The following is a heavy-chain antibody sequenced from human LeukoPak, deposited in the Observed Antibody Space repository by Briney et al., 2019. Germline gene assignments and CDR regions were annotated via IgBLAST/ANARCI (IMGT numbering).Heavy chain of an antibody. J-gene: IGHJ6*02. D-gene: IGHD3-10*01. Sequence: PSETLSLTCTVSGGSISSYYWSWIRQPPGKGLEWIGYIYYSRSTNYNPSLKSRVTISVDTSKNQFSLKLSSVTAADTAVYYCARSIPGSYYNRGMDVWGPGTTVTVSS. CDR3: ARSIPGSYYNRGMDV. V-gene: IGHV4-59*08. CDR2: IYYSRST. CDR1: GGSISSYY.